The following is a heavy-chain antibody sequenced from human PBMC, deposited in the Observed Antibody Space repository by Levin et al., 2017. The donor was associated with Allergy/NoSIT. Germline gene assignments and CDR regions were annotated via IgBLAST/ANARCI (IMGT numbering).Heavy chain of an antibody. CDR2: IGTAGDT. CDR3: ARDSPVLRYFDWLPSNDYYYGMDV. V-gene: IGHV3-13*01. Sequence: GESLKISCAASGFTFSSYDMHWVRQATGKGLEWVSAIGTAGDTYYPGSVKGRFTISRENAKNSLYLQMNSLRAGDTAVYYCARDSPVLRYFDWLPSNDYYYGMDVWGQGTTVTVSS. J-gene: IGHJ6*02. D-gene: IGHD3-9*01. CDR1: GFTFSSYD.